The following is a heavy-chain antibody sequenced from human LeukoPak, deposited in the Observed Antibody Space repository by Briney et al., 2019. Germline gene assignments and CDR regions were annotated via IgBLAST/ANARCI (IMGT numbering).Heavy chain of an antibody. V-gene: IGHV1-18*01. CDR2: VSAYNGNT. J-gene: IGHJ4*02. CDR1: GYTFTSYG. CDR3: ARAGTAMVLVPPDY. D-gene: IGHD5-18*01. Sequence: ASVKVSCKASGYTFTSYGISWVRQAPGQGLEWMGWVSAYNGNTNYAQKLQGRVTMTTDTSTSTAYMELRSLRSDDTAVYYCARAGTAMVLVPPDYWGQGTLVTVSS.